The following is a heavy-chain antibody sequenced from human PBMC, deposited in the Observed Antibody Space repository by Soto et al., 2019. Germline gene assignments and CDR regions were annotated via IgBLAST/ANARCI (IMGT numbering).Heavy chain of an antibody. D-gene: IGHD3-10*01. J-gene: IGHJ5*02. CDR3: ARVDYGSGGPGHDP. V-gene: IGHV1-8*01. CDR1: GYTFTSYD. Sequence: QVQLVQSGAEVKKPGASVKVSCKASGYTFTSYDINWVRQATGQGLEWMGWMNPNSGNTGYAQKFQGRVTMTRNTSISTGYMELSSLRSEDTAVYYCARVDYGSGGPGHDPCGQGTLVTVSS. CDR2: MNPNSGNT.